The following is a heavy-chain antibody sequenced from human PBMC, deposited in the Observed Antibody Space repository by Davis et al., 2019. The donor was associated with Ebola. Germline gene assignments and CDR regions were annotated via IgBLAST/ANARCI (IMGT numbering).Heavy chain of an antibody. J-gene: IGHJ6*04. Sequence: PSETLSLTCAISGDSVSTAGWNWIRHSPSRGLEWLGRTYYKSKWYNDYAASVKSRITINPDTSKNQFSLQLTSVTPEDTALYYCARGWLRGGMDVWGEGTTVNVSS. V-gene: IGHV6-1*01. CDR1: GDSVSTAG. D-gene: IGHD5-18*01. CDR3: ARGWLRGGMDV. CDR2: TYYKSKWYN.